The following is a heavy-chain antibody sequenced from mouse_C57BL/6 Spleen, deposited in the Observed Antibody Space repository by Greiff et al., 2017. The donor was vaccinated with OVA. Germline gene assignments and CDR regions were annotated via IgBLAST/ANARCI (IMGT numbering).Heavy chain of an antibody. J-gene: IGHJ2*01. CDR2: IDPSDSYT. Sequence: QVQLQQPGAELVMPGASVKLSCKASGYTFTSYWMHWVKQRPGQGLEWIGEIDPSDSYTNYNQKFKGKSTLTVDKSSSTASMQLSSLTSEDSAVYYCARSRGITPVVDPPLFHYSGQGTTLTVSS. CDR1: GYTFTSYW. CDR3: ARSRGITPVVDPPLFHY. D-gene: IGHD1-1*01. V-gene: IGHV1-69*01.